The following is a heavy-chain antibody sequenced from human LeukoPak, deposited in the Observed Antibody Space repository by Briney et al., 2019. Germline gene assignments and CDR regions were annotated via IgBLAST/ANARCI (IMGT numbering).Heavy chain of an antibody. J-gene: IGHJ4*02. CDR1: GYDFTTYW. D-gene: IGHD3-3*01. V-gene: IGHV5-51*01. CDR2: IYPGDSDT. Sequence: PGESLKISCKGSGYDFTTYWIGWVRQMPGKGPEWMGIIYPGDSDTRYSPSFQGQVTISADKSISTAYLQWSSLKASDTAMYYCARGRWLFLKAHYFDYWGQGTLVTVSS. CDR3: ARGRWLFLKAHYFDY.